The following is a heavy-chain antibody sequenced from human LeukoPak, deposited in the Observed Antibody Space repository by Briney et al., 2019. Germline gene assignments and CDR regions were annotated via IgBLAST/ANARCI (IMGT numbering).Heavy chain of an antibody. CDR1: GFNFYSYR. V-gene: IGHV3-21*01. CDR3: ARAFDGYSEDY. CDR2: STSDSSSTSI. J-gene: IGHJ4*02. D-gene: IGHD5-24*01. Sequence: GGSLRLSCAASGFNFYSYRMNWVRQAPGQGLEWVSSSTSDSSSTSINYADSVKGRFTISRDNAKNSLYLQMTSLRADDTAVYYCARAFDGYSEDYWGQGTLVTVSS.